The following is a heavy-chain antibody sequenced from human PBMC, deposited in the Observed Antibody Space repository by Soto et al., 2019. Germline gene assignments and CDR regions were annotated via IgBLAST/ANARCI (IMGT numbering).Heavy chain of an antibody. D-gene: IGHD3-22*01. CDR1: GGSISSGGYY. CDR3: AGGGIADYYDSSGYDDAFDN. V-gene: IGHV4-31*03. Sequence: QVQVQESGPGLVKSSQTLSLTCTVSGGSISSGGYYWSWIRQHPGKGLEWIGYIYYSGSTYYNPSLKSRVTISVDTSKNQFSLKLSSVTAADTAVYYCAGGGIADYYDSSGYDDAFDNWGQGTMVTVSS. CDR2: IYYSGST. J-gene: IGHJ3*02.